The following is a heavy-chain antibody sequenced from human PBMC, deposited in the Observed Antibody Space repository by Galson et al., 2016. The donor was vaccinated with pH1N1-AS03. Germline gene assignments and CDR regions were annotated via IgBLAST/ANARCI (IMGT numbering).Heavy chain of an antibody. D-gene: IGHD3-10*02. V-gene: IGHV3-30*09. CDR1: GFDFSRSP. J-gene: IGHJ6*02. CDR3: ARGRVFDDSYYGLDV. CDR2: ISFESSNK. Sequence: SLRLSCATSGFDFSRSPMHWVRQAPGKGLEWVSVISFESSNKRYADSVEGRLVISRDNSNNMVYLQMNGLRSEDTAVYYCARGRVFDDSYYGLDVWGQGTTVIVSS.